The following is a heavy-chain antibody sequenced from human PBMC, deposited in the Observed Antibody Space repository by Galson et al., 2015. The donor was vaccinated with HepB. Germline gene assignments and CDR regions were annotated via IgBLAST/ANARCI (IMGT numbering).Heavy chain of an antibody. CDR3: ARREYCSGGSCYSRIDY. V-gene: IGHV3-74*01. CDR1: GFTFSSYW. Sequence: SLRLSCAASGFTFSSYWIHWVRHAPGKGLVWVSRINSDGSSTSYADSVKGRFTISRDNAKNTLYLQLNSLRAEDTAVYYCARREYCSGGSCYSRIDYWGQGTLVTVSS. J-gene: IGHJ4*02. D-gene: IGHD2-15*01. CDR2: INSDGSST.